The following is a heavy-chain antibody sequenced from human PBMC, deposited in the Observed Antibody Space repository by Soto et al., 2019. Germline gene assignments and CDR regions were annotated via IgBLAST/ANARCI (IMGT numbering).Heavy chain of an antibody. J-gene: IGHJ6*02. D-gene: IGHD3-3*01. CDR1: GYTFTSYD. V-gene: IGHV1-8*01. CDR2: MNPNSGNT. CDR3: ARSRSRTYYDFWSGYLPDYGMDV. Sequence: ASVKVSCKASGYTFTSYDINWVRQATGQGLEWMGWMNPNSGNTGYAQKFQGRVTMTRNTSISTAYMELSSLRSEDTAVYYCARSRSRTYYDFWSGYLPDYGMDVWGQGXTVTVYS.